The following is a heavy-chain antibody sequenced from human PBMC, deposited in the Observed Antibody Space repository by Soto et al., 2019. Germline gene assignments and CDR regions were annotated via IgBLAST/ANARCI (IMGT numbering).Heavy chain of an antibody. CDR2: INPSGGST. D-gene: IGHD2-21*01. J-gene: IGHJ6*02. V-gene: IGHV1-46*01. CDR3: ARDRAVIGENVPGTYYYGMDV. CDR1: GYIFTNSY. Sequence: ASVKVSCKAAGYIFTNSYIYWVRQAPGQGLEWMGMINPSGGSTSYARKFQGRVAMTRDTSTSTVYMELSSLRSEDTAIYYCARDRAVIGENVPGTYYYGMDVWGQGTTVTVSS.